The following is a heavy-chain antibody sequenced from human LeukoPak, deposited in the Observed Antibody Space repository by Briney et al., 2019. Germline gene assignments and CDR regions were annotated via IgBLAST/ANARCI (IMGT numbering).Heavy chain of an antibody. Sequence: GGSLRLSCAASGFTFSSYGMHWVRQAPSKRLEWVAVISYDGSNKYYADSVKGRFTISRDNSKNTLYLQMNSLRAEDTAVYYCAKDWNYYGSAKDYWGQGTLVTVSS. V-gene: IGHV3-30*18. D-gene: IGHD3-10*01. CDR3: AKDWNYYGSAKDY. CDR1: GFTFSSYG. J-gene: IGHJ4*02. CDR2: ISYDGSNK.